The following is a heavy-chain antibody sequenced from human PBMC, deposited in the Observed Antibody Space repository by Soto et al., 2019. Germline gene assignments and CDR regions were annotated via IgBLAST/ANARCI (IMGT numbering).Heavy chain of an antibody. CDR3: ARVSSNWFKGGFDF. CDR2: IFSNDEK. V-gene: IGHV2-26*01. D-gene: IGHD6-13*01. J-gene: IGHJ4*02. CDR1: GFSLSNARMG. Sequence: QVTLKESGPVLVKPTETLTLTCTVSGFSLSNARMGVSWIRQPPGKALEWLAHIFSNDEKSYSTSLKNRLTISKDTSKSQVVPTMTNMDPVDTATFYCARVSSNWFKGGFDFWGQGTLVTVSS.